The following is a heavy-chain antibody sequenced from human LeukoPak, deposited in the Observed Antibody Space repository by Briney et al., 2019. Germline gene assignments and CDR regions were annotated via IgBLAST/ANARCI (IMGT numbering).Heavy chain of an antibody. CDR1: GGSISSYY. CDR3: AREFLYRGADYYYYYGMDV. CDR2: IYYSGST. J-gene: IGHJ6*02. V-gene: IGHV4-59*01. Sequence: PSETLSLTCTVSGGSISSYYWSWIRQPPGKGLEWIGYIYYSGSTNYNPSLKSRVTISVDTSKNQFSLKLSSVTAADTAVYYCAREFLYRGADYYYYYGMDVWGQGTTVTVSS. D-gene: IGHD1-26*01.